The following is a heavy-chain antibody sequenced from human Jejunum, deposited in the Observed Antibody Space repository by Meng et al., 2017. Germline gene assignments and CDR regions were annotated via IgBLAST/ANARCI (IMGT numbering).Heavy chain of an antibody. CDR3: TGGPDSAKAGY. J-gene: IGHJ4*02. Sequence: HVLPHVSGPGRVGPSGTRSRPCTFSGVSVNSGFYYWNWFRQPPGKGLWFIGSFHHSRTAHYNASLEGRVTMSLDTSKNQFSLRLTSVTAADSALYYCTGGPDSAKAGYWGQGTLVTVSS. D-gene: IGHD6-13*01. CDR1: GVSVNSGFYY. V-gene: IGHV4-61*01. CDR2: FHHSRTA.